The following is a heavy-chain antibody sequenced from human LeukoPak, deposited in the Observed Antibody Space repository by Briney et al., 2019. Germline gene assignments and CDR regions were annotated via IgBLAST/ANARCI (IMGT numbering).Heavy chain of an antibody. CDR1: GFTVSSNY. J-gene: IGHJ4*02. D-gene: IGHD3-22*01. CDR2: IYSGGST. V-gene: IGHV3-66*01. Sequence: GGSLRLSCAASGFTVSSNYMSWVRQAPGKGLEWVSVIYSGGSTYYADSVKGRVIISRDNSKNTLYLQMNSLRAEDTAVYYCARDGLQGYFDYWGQGALVTVSS. CDR3: ARDGLQGYFDY.